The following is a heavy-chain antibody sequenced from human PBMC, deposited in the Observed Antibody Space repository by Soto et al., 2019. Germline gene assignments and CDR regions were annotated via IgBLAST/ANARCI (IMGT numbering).Heavy chain of an antibody. V-gene: IGHV1-18*01. CDR3: ARGGVRCSCGSCPHNWFDP. Sequence: ASVKVSCKASGYTFTSYGISWVRQAPGQGFEWLGWISAYNGDTNYAQKLQGRITMATDTSTNTASMELRSLRSDDTAVYYCARGGVRCSCGSCPHNWFDPWGQGTLVTVSS. CDR1: GYTFTSYG. J-gene: IGHJ5*02. D-gene: IGHD2-15*01. CDR2: ISAYNGDT.